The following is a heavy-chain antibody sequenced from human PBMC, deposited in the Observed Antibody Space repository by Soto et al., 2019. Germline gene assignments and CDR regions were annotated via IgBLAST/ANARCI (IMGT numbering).Heavy chain of an antibody. J-gene: IGHJ6*02. V-gene: IGHV3-33*01. D-gene: IGHD3-9*01. Sequence: QVQLVESGGGVVQPGRSLRLSCAASGFTFSSYGMHWVRQAPGKGLEWVAVIWYDGSNKYYADSVKGRFTISRDNSKNTLYLQMNSLRAEDTAVYYCARDPNPPYYDILTGYQSPYGMDVWGQGTTVTVSS. CDR3: ARDPNPPYYDILTGYQSPYGMDV. CDR2: IWYDGSNK. CDR1: GFTFSSYG.